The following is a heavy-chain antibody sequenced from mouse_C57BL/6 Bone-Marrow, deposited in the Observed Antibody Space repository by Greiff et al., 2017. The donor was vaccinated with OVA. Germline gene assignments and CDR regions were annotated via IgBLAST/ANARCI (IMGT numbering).Heavy chain of an antibody. CDR2: IRNKANNHAT. D-gene: IGHD2-2*01. CDR3: TLPFGYDGGAY. V-gene: IGHV6-6*01. CDR1: GFTFSDAW. Sequence: EVHLVESGGGLVQPGGSMKLSCAASGFTFSDAWMDWVRQSPAKGLAWVAEIRNKANNHATYYAESVKGRFTISRDDSKRSVYLQMNSLRAEDTGIYDCTLPFGYDGGAYWGQGTLVTVSA. J-gene: IGHJ3*01.